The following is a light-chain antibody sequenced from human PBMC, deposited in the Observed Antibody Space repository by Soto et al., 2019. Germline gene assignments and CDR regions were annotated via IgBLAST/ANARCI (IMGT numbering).Light chain of an antibody. J-gene: IGKJ4*01. V-gene: IGKV3-20*01. CDR1: QSVTSRF. CDR3: QQFSSYPLT. CDR2: DAS. Sequence: IVLTQSPGTLSVSPGERATLSCRTSQSVTSRFFAWYQQKPGQAPRLLIYDASSRATGIPDRFSGGGSGTDFTLTISRLEPEDFAVYYCQQFSSYPLTFGGGTKV.